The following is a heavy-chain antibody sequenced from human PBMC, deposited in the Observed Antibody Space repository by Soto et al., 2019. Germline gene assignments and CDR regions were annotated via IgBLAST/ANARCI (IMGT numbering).Heavy chain of an antibody. J-gene: IGHJ6*02. Sequence: SETLSLTCAVSGGSISSGGYSWSWIRQPPGKGLEWIGYIYHSGSTYYNPSLKSRVTISVDRSKNQFSLKLSSVTAADTAVYYCARAHYGDYGYGMDVWGQATTVTGSS. CDR3: ARAHYGDYGYGMDV. CDR1: GGSISSGGYS. V-gene: IGHV4-30-2*01. D-gene: IGHD4-17*01. CDR2: IYHSGST.